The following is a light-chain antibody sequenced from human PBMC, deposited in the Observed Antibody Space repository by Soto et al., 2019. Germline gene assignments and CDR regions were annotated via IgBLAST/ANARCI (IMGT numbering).Light chain of an antibody. CDR2: GAS. CDR3: QQRSDWLT. CDR1: QSVSSY. V-gene: IGKV3-11*01. Sequence: EIVLTQSPATLSLSPGERATLSCRASQSVSSYLAWFQQKAGQAPRLLIYGASNRATGIPARFSGSGSGTDFTLTISSLEPEDFAVYYCQQRSDWLTFGGGTKVEI. J-gene: IGKJ4*01.